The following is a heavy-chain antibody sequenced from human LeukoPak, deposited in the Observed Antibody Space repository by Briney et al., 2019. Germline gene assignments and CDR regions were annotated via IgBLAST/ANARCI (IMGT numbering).Heavy chain of an antibody. J-gene: IGHJ5*02. CDR2: IYYSGST. D-gene: IGHD3-9*01. V-gene: IGHV4-61*08. Sequence: SETLSLTCAVSGASISGSGYYLGWIRQPPGKGLEWIGYIYYSGSTNYNPSLKSRVTISVDTSKNQFSLKLSSVTAADTAVYYCARESSPHYDILTGYYLHGNNWFDPWGQGTLVTVSS. CDR3: ARESSPHYDILTGYYLHGNNWFDP. CDR1: GASISGSGYY.